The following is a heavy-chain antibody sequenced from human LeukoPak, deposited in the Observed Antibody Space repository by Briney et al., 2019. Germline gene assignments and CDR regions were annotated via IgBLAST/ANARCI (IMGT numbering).Heavy chain of an antibody. CDR2: ISGSGGSP. Sequence: SGGSLRLSCAASGFTFSSYAMSWVRQAPGKGLEWVSAISGSGGSPYYADSVKGRFTISRDSSKNTLYLQMNSLRAEDTAVYYCAKTYSSSRAHYYYYYYMDVWGKGTTVTISS. CDR3: AKTYSSSRAHYYYYYYMDV. D-gene: IGHD6-13*01. CDR1: GFTFSSYA. J-gene: IGHJ6*03. V-gene: IGHV3-23*01.